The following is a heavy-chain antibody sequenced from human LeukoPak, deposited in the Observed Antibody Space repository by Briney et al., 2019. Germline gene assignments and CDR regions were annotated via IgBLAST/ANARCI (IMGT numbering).Heavy chain of an antibody. V-gene: IGHV3-23*01. J-gene: IGHJ3*02. Sequence: GGSLRPSCAASGVTLSSYAMSWARQAPGKGLEWVSAISGSGGSTYYADSVKGRFTISRDNSKNTLYLQMNSLRAEDTAVYYCAKDSMVTAFDIWGQGTMVTVSS. CDR3: AKDSMVTAFDI. CDR2: ISGSGGST. CDR1: GVTLSSYA. D-gene: IGHD2-21*02.